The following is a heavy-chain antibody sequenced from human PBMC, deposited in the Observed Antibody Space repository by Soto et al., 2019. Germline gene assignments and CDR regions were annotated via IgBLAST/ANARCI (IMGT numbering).Heavy chain of an antibody. CDR2: ISYDGSKK. J-gene: IGHJ4*02. V-gene: IGHV3-30*18. CDR3: AKDRVESGLGEIDY. D-gene: IGHD3-16*01. CDR1: GFSFSNNG. Sequence: GGSLRLSCAASGFSFSNNGMHWVRQAPGKGLEWVAIISYDGSKKFYADSVKGRFTISRDNSKNTLYLQMNSLRVEDTAVYYCAKDRVESGLGEIDYWGQGTLVTVSS.